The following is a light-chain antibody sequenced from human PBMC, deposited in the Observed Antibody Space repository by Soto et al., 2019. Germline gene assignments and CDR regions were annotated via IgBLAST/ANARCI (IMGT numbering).Light chain of an antibody. J-gene: IGKJ5*01. CDR1: QPCKNN. CDR2: GAS. V-gene: IGKV3D-15*02. Sequence: IVRTQYPATPAPSPGDRVTLSCRYSQPCKNNLTWYQPQPVQAPRLLIYGASTRATGIPARFSGSGSGTDFTLTISRLEPEDFAVYYCQVFGYLPIPFGQVARLAIK. CDR3: QVFGYLPIP.